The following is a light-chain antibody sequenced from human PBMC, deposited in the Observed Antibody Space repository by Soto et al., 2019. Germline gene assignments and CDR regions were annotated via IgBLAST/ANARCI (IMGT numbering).Light chain of an antibody. Sequence: EILLTQSPATLSGQRGDRATISCSATQTVSSSYLAWYQQRPGQAPRLLIYGTSTRATGTPARFSGSGSGTEFTLTISSLQSEDFAVYYCQQYNDWPRTFGQGTKVDIK. V-gene: IGKV3-15*01. J-gene: IGKJ1*01. CDR1: QTVSSSY. CDR2: GTS. CDR3: QQYNDWPRT.